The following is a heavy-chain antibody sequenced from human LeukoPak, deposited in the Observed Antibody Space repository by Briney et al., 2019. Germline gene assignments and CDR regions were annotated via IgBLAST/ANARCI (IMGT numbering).Heavy chain of an antibody. V-gene: IGHV3-30*02. CDR1: GFTFSSYG. D-gene: IGHD1-26*01. Sequence: PGGSLRLSCAASGFTFSSYGMHWVRQAPGKGLEWVAFIRYDGSNKYYADSVKGRFTISRDNAKNSLYLQMNSLRAEDTAVYYCAREPSGTLDYWGQGTLVTVSS. CDR2: IRYDGSNK. J-gene: IGHJ4*02. CDR3: AREPSGTLDY.